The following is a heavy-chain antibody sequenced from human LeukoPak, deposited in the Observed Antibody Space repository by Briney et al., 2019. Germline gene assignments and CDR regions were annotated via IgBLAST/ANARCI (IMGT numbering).Heavy chain of an antibody. J-gene: IGHJ6*03. D-gene: IGHD4-17*01. Sequence: KTGGSLRLSSEFSGFTCSMYWMCWVRPAPGKGEWRVSSFSSTSSYINYAHTVKGRFTVSGDKAKISLFLQMNSLRLEDTAVYYCAGGLRTTVWDYYYYMDVWGKGTTVTVSS. CDR2: FSSTSSYI. CDR1: GFTCSMYW. V-gene: IGHV3-21*01. CDR3: AGGLRTTVWDYYYYMDV.